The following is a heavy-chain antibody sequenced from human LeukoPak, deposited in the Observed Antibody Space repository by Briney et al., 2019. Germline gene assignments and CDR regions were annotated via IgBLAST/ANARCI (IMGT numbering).Heavy chain of an antibody. D-gene: IGHD3-3*01. CDR2: INPSGGST. V-gene: IGHV1-46*01. J-gene: IGHJ4*02. Sequence: ASVTVSCKASGYTFTSYYMHWVRQAPGQGLEWMGIINPSGGSTSYAQKFQGRVTMTRDMSTSTVYMELSSLRSEDTAVYYCAREQDRTDFWSGYFTSGIDYWGQGTLVTVSS. CDR3: AREQDRTDFWSGYFTSGIDY. CDR1: GYTFTSYY.